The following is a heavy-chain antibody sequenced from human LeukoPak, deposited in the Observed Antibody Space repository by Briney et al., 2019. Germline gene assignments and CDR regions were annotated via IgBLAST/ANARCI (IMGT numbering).Heavy chain of an antibody. CDR1: GYTFTRYG. CDR3: ARDHSNWNYAPDF. V-gene: IGHV1-18*01. CDR2: IGATNGNT. Sequence: ASVRVSCKASGYTFTRYGISWVRQAPGQGLQWLGWIGATNGNTKYAQKFRDRVTMSTDTSTGTAYLDVRSLTSDDTAVYYCARDHSNWNYAPDFWGQGTLVIVSS. J-gene: IGHJ4*02. D-gene: IGHD1-7*01.